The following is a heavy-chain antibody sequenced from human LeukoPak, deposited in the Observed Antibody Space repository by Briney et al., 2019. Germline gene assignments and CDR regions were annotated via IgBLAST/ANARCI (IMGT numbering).Heavy chain of an antibody. D-gene: IGHD3-16*01. Sequence: GGSLRLSCSASGFTFSNYNMHWVRQSTGKGLEHVSIIGDTGGTTRYADSVKGRFSVSRDNSKNTLYLQMSSLRPDDTAIYYCVKDLTYTFDYWGQGTLVTVSS. V-gene: IGHV3-64D*09. CDR2: IGDTGGTT. CDR1: GFTFSNYN. J-gene: IGHJ4*02. CDR3: VKDLTYTFDY.